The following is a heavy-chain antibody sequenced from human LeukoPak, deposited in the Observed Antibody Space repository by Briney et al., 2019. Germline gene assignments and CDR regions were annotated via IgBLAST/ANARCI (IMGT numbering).Heavy chain of an antibody. J-gene: IGHJ5*02. D-gene: IGHD2-2*01. Sequence: SQTLSLTCAISGDSVSSNSVTWNWIRQSPSRGLEWMGRTYYRSTWYNDYAVSVRGRITVNPDTSKNQFSLRLNSVTPEDTAVYYCARRLTQYDCFDPWGQGILVTVSS. CDR1: GDSVSSNSVT. CDR3: ARRLTQYDCFDP. V-gene: IGHV6-1*01. CDR2: TYYRSTWYN.